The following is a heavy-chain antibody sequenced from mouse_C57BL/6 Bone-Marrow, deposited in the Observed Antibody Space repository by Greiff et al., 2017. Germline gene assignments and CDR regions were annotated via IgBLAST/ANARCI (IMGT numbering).Heavy chain of an antibody. CDR1: GYTFTSYT. D-gene: IGHD2-12*01. CDR2: INPSSGYT. Sequence: QVQLQQSGAELARPGASVKMSCKASGYTFTSYTMHWVKQRPGQGLEWIGYINPSSGYTKYNQKFKDKATLTADKSSSTAYMQLSSLTSEDSAVYYCARRMLPWYFDVWGTGTTVTVSS. CDR3: ARRMLPWYFDV. J-gene: IGHJ1*03. V-gene: IGHV1-4*01.